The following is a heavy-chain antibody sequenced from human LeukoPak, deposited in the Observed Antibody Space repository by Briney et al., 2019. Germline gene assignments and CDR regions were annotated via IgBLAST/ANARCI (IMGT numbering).Heavy chain of an antibody. CDR1: GFTFSSYA. CDR2: ISYDGSNK. V-gene: IGHV3-30-3*01. CDR3: AREGRDIVDLGLNWFDP. J-gene: IGHJ5*02. Sequence: PGRSLRLSCAASGFTFSSYAMHWVRQAPGKGLEWVAVISYDGSNKFYADSVKGRFTISRDNSKNTLYLQMNSLRAEDTAVCYCAREGRDIVDLGLNWFDPWGQGTLVTVSS. D-gene: IGHD5-12*01.